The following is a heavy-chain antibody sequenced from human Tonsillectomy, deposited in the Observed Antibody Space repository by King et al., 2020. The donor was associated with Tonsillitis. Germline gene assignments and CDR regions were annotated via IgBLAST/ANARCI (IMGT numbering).Heavy chain of an antibody. CDR2: IYYNGST. J-gene: IGHJ4*02. CDR1: GGSISTYSYY. D-gene: IGHD2-2*01. V-gene: IGHV4-39*01. CDR3: ASLGRYCSSTRCFREVDY. Sequence: QLQESGPRLVKPSETLSLTCTVSGGSISTYSYYWGWIRQPPGKGLEWIGSIYYNGSTYYNPSLKSRFTISVDTSKSQFSLKLSTVTAADTAVYYCASLGRYCSSTRCFREVDYWGQGTLVTVSS.